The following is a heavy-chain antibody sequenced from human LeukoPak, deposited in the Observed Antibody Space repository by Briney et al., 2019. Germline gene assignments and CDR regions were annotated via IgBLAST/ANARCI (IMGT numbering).Heavy chain of an antibody. Sequence: PGGSLRLSCAASGFTFSDYYMSWIRQAPGKGLEWVSYISNGAGTIYYADSVNGRFTISRDNAKNSLYLQMNSLRVEDTAVYYCARLSSGYYQQLATFDYWGQGILVTVSS. CDR1: GFTFSDYY. D-gene: IGHD3-22*01. J-gene: IGHJ4*02. CDR3: ARLSSGYYQQLATFDY. CDR2: ISNGAGTI. V-gene: IGHV3-11*04.